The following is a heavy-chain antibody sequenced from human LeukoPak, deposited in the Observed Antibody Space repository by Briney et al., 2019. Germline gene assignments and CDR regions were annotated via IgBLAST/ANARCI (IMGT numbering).Heavy chain of an antibody. CDR3: ATVVVVPDAFDI. Sequence: ASVKVSCKASGYTFTSYYMHWVRQAPGQGLEWMGIINPSGGSTSYAQKFQGRVTMTEDTSTDTAYMELSSLRSEDTAVYYCATVVVVPDAFDIWGQGTMVTVSS. D-gene: IGHD2-2*01. CDR2: INPSGGST. V-gene: IGHV1-46*01. J-gene: IGHJ3*02. CDR1: GYTFTSYY.